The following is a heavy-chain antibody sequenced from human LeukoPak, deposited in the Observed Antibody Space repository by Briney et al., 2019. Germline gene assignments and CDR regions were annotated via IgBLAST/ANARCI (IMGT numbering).Heavy chain of an antibody. CDR2: ISGSGGST. CDR3: PKESYDTLTGYPTFGDY. CDR1: GFTFSSDY. D-gene: IGHD3-9*01. V-gene: IGHV3-23*01. J-gene: IGHJ4*02. Sequence: PGGSLTLTCAVSGFTFSSDYRSWIRQAPGKGLEWVSAISGSGGSTYYAYSVKGRFTISRDNSKNTLYLQMNSLTADNTAVYYFPKESYDTLTGYPTFGDYWGERALVTVSS.